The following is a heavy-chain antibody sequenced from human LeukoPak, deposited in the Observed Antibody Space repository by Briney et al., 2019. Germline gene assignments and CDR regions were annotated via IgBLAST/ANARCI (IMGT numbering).Heavy chain of an antibody. CDR3: ARDVVIVGQLDY. D-gene: IGHD1-26*01. Sequence: GGSLRLSCAASGFSFSRYWMSWVRQAPGKGLEWVANIMEDGSEKYYVDSVKGRFTISRDNAKNSLYLQMNSLRAEDTAVYYCARDVVIVGQLDYWGQGTLVTVSS. J-gene: IGHJ4*02. CDR2: IMEDGSEK. V-gene: IGHV3-7*01. CDR1: GFSFSRYW.